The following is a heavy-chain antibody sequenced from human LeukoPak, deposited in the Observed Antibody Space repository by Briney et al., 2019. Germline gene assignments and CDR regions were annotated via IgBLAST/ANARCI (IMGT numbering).Heavy chain of an antibody. CDR1: GFTFSNYW. Sequence: GGSLRLSCAASGFTFSNYWMSWVRQAPGKGLEWVANTKQDGSEKYYVDSVKGRFTISRDNAKNSLYLQMNSLRAADTAVYFCARVGFQNILLWPYDYWGQGTLVTVSS. D-gene: IGHD2-15*01. CDR2: TKQDGSEK. CDR3: ARVGFQNILLWPYDY. J-gene: IGHJ4*02. V-gene: IGHV3-7*01.